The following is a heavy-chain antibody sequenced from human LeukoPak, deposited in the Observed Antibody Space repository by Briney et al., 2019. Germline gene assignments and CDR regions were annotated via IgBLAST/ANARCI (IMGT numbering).Heavy chain of an antibody. CDR2: IKSKTDGGPT. V-gene: IGHV3-15*01. CDR3: TTILYYGSGGDY. D-gene: IGHD3-10*01. J-gene: IGHJ4*02. CDR1: GFTFSNAW. Sequence: SGGSLRLSCAASGFTFSNAWMSWVRQAPGKGLEWVGRIKSKTDGGPTDYAAPVKGRFTISGDDSKNTLYLQMNSLKTEDTAVYYCTTILYYGSGGDYWGQGTLVTVSS.